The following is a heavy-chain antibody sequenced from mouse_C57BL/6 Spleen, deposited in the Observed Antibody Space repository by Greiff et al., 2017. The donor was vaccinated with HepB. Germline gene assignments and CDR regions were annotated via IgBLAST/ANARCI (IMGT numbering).Heavy chain of an antibody. CDR1: GYTFTSYG. J-gene: IGHJ4*01. V-gene: IGHV1-81*01. D-gene: IGHD1-1*01. CDR3: ARKDYGSSPPMDY. CDR2: IYPRSGNT. Sequence: LQESGAELARPGASVKLSCKASGYTFTSYGLSWVKQSTGQGLEWIGEIYPRSGNTSYNEKFKGKATLTADKSSSPAYMELRSLTSEDSAVYLCARKDYGSSPPMDYWGQGTSVTVSS.